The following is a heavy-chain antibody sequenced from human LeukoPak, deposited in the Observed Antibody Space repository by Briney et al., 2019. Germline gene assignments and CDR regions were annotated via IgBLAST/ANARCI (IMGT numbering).Heavy chain of an antibody. CDR3: VPSATDY. Sequence: GGSLRHSCAATGFNFSNYSMNWVRQAPGKGLDWVATITGSTTNIYYSESVNGRFIISNDNAKNSLYLKMNSLRVEDTGVYYCVPSATDYWGQGTLVTVSS. CDR1: GFNFSNYS. J-gene: IGHJ4*02. CDR2: ITGSTTNI. D-gene: IGHD1-26*01. V-gene: IGHV3-21*01.